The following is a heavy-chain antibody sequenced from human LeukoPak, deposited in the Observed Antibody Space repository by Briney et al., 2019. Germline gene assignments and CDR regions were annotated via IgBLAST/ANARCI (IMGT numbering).Heavy chain of an antibody. CDR3: ARGGWYYFDY. V-gene: IGHV3-7*04. J-gene: IGHJ4*02. Sequence: GGSLRLSCAASGFTFSRYWMSWVRQAPGKGLEWVACIKQDGSEIYYVDSVKGRFTISRDNAKNSLYLQINSLRAEDTAVYYCARGGWYYFDYWGQGTLVTVPS. CDR2: IKQDGSEI. CDR1: GFTFSRYW. D-gene: IGHD6-19*01.